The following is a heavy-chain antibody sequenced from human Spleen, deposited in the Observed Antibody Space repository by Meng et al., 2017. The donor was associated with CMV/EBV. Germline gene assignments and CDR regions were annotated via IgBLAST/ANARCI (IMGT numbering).Heavy chain of an antibody. D-gene: IGHD3-16*01. Sequence: QVQLVQSGAEVKKPGASVNVSCKASGYSFTSHYIHWVRQAPGQGLEWMAIINPSGDYTNYAQKFQGRVTLTRDTSTSTAYLELSGLRSEDTAVYYCARDNSYNDAWWWFDPWGQGTQVTVSS. CDR3: ARDNSYNDAWWWFDP. V-gene: IGHV1-46*01. CDR2: INPSGDYT. J-gene: IGHJ5*02. CDR1: GYSFTSHY.